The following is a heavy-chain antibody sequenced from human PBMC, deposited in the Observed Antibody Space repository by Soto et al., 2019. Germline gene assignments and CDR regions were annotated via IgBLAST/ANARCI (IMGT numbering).Heavy chain of an antibody. Sequence: PXGSLSLSCSASGCTFDSPYSHAMSWVRQSPGNGPEWVSTISSNGANTHYAESVQGRFTRSKDASRNTVHLHMNSLRADDTATYFCVSWVSAHFDYWGHGAPVTVSS. D-gene: IGHD2-8*01. CDR1: GCTFDSPYSHA. CDR2: ISSNGANT. J-gene: IGHJ1*01. CDR3: VSWVSAHFDY. V-gene: IGHV3-23*01.